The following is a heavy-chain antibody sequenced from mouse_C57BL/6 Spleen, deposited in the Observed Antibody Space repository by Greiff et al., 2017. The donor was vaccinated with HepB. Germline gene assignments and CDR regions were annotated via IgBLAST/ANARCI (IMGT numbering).Heavy chain of an antibody. D-gene: IGHD2-1*01. CDR2: IYPGSGST. V-gene: IGHV1-55*01. CDR3: ARGGNYDYAMDY. CDR1: GYTFTSYW. Sequence: QVQLQQPGAELVKPGASVKMSCKASGYTFTSYWITWVKQRPGQGLEWIGDIYPGSGSTNYNEKCKSKATLTVDTSSSTAYMQLSSLTSEDSAVYYCARGGNYDYAMDYWGQGTSVTVSS. J-gene: IGHJ4*01.